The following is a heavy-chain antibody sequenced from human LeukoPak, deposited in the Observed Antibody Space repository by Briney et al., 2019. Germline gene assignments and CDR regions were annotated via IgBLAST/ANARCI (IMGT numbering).Heavy chain of an antibody. CDR3: ARDAGVVVITRVYYGMDV. D-gene: IGHD3-22*01. V-gene: IGHV3-30*04. CDR2: ISYDGSNK. J-gene: IGHJ6*02. Sequence: GRSLRLSCAASGFTFSSYAMHWVRQAPGKGLEWVAVISYDGSNKYYADSVKGRFTISRDNPKNTLYLQMNSLRAEDTAVYYCARDAGVVVITRVYYGMDVWDQGTTVTVSS. CDR1: GFTFSSYA.